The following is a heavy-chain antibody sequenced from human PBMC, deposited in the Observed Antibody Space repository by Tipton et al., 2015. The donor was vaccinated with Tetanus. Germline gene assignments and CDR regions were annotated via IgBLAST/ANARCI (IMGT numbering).Heavy chain of an antibody. CDR3: ASGDRSPHDY. D-gene: IGHD7-27*01. Sequence: QSGPEVKKPGASVKVSCKASGYTFTGYYMHWVRQAPGQGLEWMGGIIPIFGTANYAQKFQGRVTITADESTSTAYMELSSLRSEDTAVYYCASGDRSPHDYWGQGTLVTVSS. J-gene: IGHJ4*02. V-gene: IGHV1-69*13. CDR1: GYTFTGYY. CDR2: IIPIFGTA.